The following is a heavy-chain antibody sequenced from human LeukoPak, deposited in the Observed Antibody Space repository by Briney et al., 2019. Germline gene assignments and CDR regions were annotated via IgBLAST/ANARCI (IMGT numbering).Heavy chain of an antibody. Sequence: PGGSLRLSCVASGFTLSSYYMHWVRQVPGKGLVWVSCINGDGSSTKYADSVKGRFTISRDNAKNTLYVQMNSLRAEDTAVYYCASGELDSLYYFDYWGQGTLVTVSS. CDR1: GFTLSSYY. V-gene: IGHV3-74*01. CDR2: INGDGSST. D-gene: IGHD1-1*01. CDR3: ASGELDSLYYFDY. J-gene: IGHJ4*02.